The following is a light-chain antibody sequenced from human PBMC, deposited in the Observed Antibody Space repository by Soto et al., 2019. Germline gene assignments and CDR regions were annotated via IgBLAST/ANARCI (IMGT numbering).Light chain of an antibody. CDR3: QQANSFPIT. CDR2: GAS. Sequence: QLTQSPSSLSASVEDRVTITCRASQGISSNLAWYQQKPGRAPKLLIFGASTLQSGVPSRFSGSGSGTDFTLTISSLQPEDFATYYCQQANSFPITFGQGTRLDIK. V-gene: IGKV1-9*01. J-gene: IGKJ5*01. CDR1: QGISSN.